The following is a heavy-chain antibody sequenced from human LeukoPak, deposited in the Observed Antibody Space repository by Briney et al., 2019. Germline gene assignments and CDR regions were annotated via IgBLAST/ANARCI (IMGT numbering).Heavy chain of an antibody. J-gene: IGHJ4*02. V-gene: IGHV3-74*03. Sequence: GGSLRLSCAASGFTFSSHWMHWVRQAPGKGLVWVSRIYVDGRSTTYADSVKGRFTISRDNAKNTLYLQMNSLRAEDAAVYYCVRDPYDILTGPYFDYWGQGTLVTVSS. CDR1: GFTFSSHW. CDR2: IYVDGRST. CDR3: VRDPYDILTGPYFDY. D-gene: IGHD3-9*01.